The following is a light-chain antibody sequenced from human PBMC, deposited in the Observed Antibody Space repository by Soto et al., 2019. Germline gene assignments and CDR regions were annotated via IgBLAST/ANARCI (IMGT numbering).Light chain of an antibody. V-gene: IGLV1-40*01. CDR3: QSYDSSLSGCV. CDR1: SSNIGAGYD. Sequence: QSVLTQPPSVSGAPGQRVTISCTGSSSNIGAGYDVPWYQQLPGTAPKLLIYGNSNRPSGVPDRFSGSKSGTSASLAITGLQAEDEADYYCQSYDSSLSGCVFGGGTMLTVL. J-gene: IGLJ3*02. CDR2: GNS.